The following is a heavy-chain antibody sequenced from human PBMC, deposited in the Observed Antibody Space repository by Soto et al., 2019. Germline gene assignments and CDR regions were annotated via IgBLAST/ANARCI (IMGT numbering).Heavy chain of an antibody. J-gene: IGHJ4*02. CDR1: GYSFTTYW. Sequence: PGESLKISCKGSGYSFTTYWIGWVRQMPGKGLEWMGIIYPGDSDSRYSPSFQGQVTISVDKSITTAYLQWSSLKASDTAMYYCARIGDYGSGSYPYFDYWGRGTLVTVS. D-gene: IGHD3-10*01. V-gene: IGHV5-51*01. CDR3: ARIGDYGSGSYPYFDY. CDR2: IYPGDSDS.